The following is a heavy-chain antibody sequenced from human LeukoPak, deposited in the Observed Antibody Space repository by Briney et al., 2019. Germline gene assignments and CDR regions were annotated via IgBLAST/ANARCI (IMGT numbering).Heavy chain of an antibody. CDR3: ARGLGNYYYYGMDV. CDR2: IYYSGST. D-gene: IGHD7-27*01. CDR1: GGSISSYY. Sequence: SETLSLTCTVSGGSISSYYWSWIRQPPGKGLEWIGYIYYSGSTNYNPSLKSRVTISVDTSKNQFSLKLSSVTAADTAVYYCARGLGNYYYYGMDVWGQGTTVTVSS. J-gene: IGHJ6*02. V-gene: IGHV4-59*12.